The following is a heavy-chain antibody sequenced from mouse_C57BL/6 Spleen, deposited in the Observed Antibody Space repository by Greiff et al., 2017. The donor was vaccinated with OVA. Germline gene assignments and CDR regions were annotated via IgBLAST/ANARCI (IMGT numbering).Heavy chain of an antibody. CDR3: ARIEDYSNSYDFDY. CDR2: IWWDDDK. V-gene: IGHV8-8*01. Sequence: QVQLKQSGPGILQPSQTLSLTCSFSGFSLSTFGMGLGWLRQPSGQGLVWMVHIWWDDDKYYNPALKSRLTITKDTTKNQVFLKIANVATADTATYYCARIEDYSNSYDFDYWGQGTTLTVSA. CDR1: GFSLSTFGMG. D-gene: IGHD2-5*01. J-gene: IGHJ2*01.